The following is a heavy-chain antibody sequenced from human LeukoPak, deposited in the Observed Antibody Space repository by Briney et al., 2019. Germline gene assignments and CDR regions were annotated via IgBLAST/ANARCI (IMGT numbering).Heavy chain of an antibody. V-gene: IGHV3-23*01. Sequence: PGGSLRLSCAASGFTFSSYAMSGVRQAPGKGLEWVSAISGSGGSTYYADSVKGRFTISRDNSKNTLYLQMNSLRAEDTAVYYCAKASSSWYREFDYWGQGTLVTVSS. CDR2: ISGSGGST. CDR1: GFTFSSYA. J-gene: IGHJ4*02. D-gene: IGHD6-13*01. CDR3: AKASSSWYREFDY.